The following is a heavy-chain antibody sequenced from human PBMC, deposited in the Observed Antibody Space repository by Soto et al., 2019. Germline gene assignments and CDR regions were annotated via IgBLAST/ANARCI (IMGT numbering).Heavy chain of an antibody. CDR3: AGDHGLSSYAFDI. D-gene: IGHD2-15*01. CDR1: GFTFSSYS. Sequence: EVQLVESGGGLVKPGGSLRLSCAASGFTFSSYSMNWVRQAPGKGLEWVSSISSSSNYIYYADSVKGRFTISRDNAKNSLYLQMNSLRAEDTAVYYCAGDHGLSSYAFDIWGQGTMVTVSS. CDR2: ISSSSNYI. J-gene: IGHJ3*02. V-gene: IGHV3-21*01.